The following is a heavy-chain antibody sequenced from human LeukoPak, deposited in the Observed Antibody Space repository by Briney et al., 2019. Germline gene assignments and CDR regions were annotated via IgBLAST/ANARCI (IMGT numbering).Heavy chain of an antibody. D-gene: IGHD6-6*01. CDR2: IWYDGSNK. Sequence: GGSLRLSCAASGFTFSSYGMHWVRQAPGKGLEWVAVIWYDGSNKYYADSVKGRFTISRDNSKNTLYLQMNSLRAEDTAVYYCARDIAARRFDYWGQGTLVTVSS. V-gene: IGHV3-33*01. CDR1: GFTFSSYG. CDR3: ARDIAARRFDY. J-gene: IGHJ4*02.